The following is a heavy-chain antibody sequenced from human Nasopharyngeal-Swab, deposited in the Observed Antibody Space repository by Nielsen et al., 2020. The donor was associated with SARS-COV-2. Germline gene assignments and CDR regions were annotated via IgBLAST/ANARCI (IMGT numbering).Heavy chain of an antibody. Sequence: LEWLGNIYYNGNTYQNPSLKSRLTISVDKSKNQFSLQLSSVTAADTAVYYCVRSSSWYYLDYWAQGTQVTVSS. D-gene: IGHD6-13*01. CDR2: IYYNGNT. J-gene: IGHJ4*02. V-gene: IGHV4-39*01. CDR3: VRSSSWYYLDY.